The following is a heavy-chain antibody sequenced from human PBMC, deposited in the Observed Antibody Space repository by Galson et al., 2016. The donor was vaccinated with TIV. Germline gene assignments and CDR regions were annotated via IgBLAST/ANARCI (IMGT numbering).Heavy chain of an antibody. V-gene: IGHV3-48*03. J-gene: IGHJ3*02. CDR3: AREPAGFYSGYSRALDI. CDR2: ISGSPSIGV. CDR1: GFTFSSYA. D-gene: IGHD3-22*01. Sequence: SLRLSCAASGFTFSSYAMNWVRQAPRKGLEWISYISGSPSIGVFYADSVKGRFTISRDNGQNSVSLQMNDLRAEDTAVYYCAREPAGFYSGYSRALDIWGQGTMVTVSS.